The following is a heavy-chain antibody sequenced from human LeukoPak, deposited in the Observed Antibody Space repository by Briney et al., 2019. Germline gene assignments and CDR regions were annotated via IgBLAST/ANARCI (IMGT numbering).Heavy chain of an antibody. CDR3: ARGNLPLGGWYNY. CDR1: GGTFSSYA. Sequence: SVKVSCKASGGTFSSYAISWVRQAPGQGLEWMGGIIPIFGTANYAQKFQGRVTITADESTSTAYMELSSLRSEDTAVYYCARGNLPLGGWYNYWGQGTLVTVSS. CDR2: IIPIFGTA. J-gene: IGHJ4*02. V-gene: IGHV1-69*01. D-gene: IGHD3-16*01.